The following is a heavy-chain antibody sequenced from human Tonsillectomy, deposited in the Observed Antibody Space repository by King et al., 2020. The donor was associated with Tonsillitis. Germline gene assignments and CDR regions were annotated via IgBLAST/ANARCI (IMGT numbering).Heavy chain of an antibody. V-gene: IGHV3-23*04. D-gene: IGHD6-19*01. J-gene: IGHJ4*02. CDR1: GFTFSSYA. Sequence: VQLVESGGGLVQPRGSLRLSCAASGFTFSSYAMSWVRQAPGKGLEWVSAVSGSGGSTYDADSVKGRFTISRDNSKNTLHLQMNSLRAEDTAVYYCAKDVAVAGGVLYFDYWGQGTLVTVSS. CDR2: VSGSGGST. CDR3: AKDVAVAGGVLYFDY.